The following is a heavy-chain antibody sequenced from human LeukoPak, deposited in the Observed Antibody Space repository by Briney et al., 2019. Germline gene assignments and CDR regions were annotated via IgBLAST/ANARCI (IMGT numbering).Heavy chain of an antibody. J-gene: IGHJ4*02. Sequence: GGSLRLSCAASGFTFSSYWMSWVRQAPGKGLEWVANIKQDGSEKYYVDSVKGRFTISRDNAKNSLYLQMNSLRAEDTAVYYCAKEVTMIVVVIDYWGQGTLVTVSS. V-gene: IGHV3-7*03. CDR2: IKQDGSEK. D-gene: IGHD3-22*01. CDR1: GFTFSSYW. CDR3: AKEVTMIVVVIDY.